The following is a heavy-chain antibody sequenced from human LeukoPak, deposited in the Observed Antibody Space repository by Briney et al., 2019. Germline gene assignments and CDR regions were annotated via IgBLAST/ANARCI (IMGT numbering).Heavy chain of an antibody. V-gene: IGHV1-18*01. CDR3: ARDGHSSGYYQTDAFHI. CDR1: GYTFTSYG. D-gene: IGHD3-22*01. J-gene: IGHJ3*02. Sequence: GSVTVSCKASGYTFTSYGISWVRQAPGQGLEWMGWISAYNNGYTNHTQKLQGRVTMTTHTSTSTAYLDLRSLRSDDTAVYYCARDGHSSGYYQTDAFHIWGQGTMVTVSS. CDR2: ISAYNNGYT.